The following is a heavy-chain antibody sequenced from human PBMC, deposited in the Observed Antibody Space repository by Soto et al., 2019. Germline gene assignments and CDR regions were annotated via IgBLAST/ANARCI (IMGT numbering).Heavy chain of an antibody. V-gene: IGHV4-59*08. CDR2: IYYSGST. Sequence: SETLSLTCTVSGGSISSYYWSWIRQPPGKGLEWIGYIYYSGSTNYNPSLKSRVTISVDTSKNQFSLKLSSVTAADAAVYFCTRLIHCFTTACYFDTWSQGTLVTVSS. CDR3: TRLIHCFTTACYFDT. J-gene: IGHJ4*02. D-gene: IGHD2-2*02. CDR1: GGSISSYY.